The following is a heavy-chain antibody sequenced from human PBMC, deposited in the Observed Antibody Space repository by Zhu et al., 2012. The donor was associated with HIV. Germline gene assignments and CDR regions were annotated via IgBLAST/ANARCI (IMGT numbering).Heavy chain of an antibody. CDR2: IYYSGST. V-gene: IGHV4-39*07. J-gene: IGHJ5*02. Sequence: QVQLQESGPGLVKPSETLSLTCTVSGGSISSSSYYWGWIRQPPGKGLEWIGSIYYSGSTYYNPSLKSRVTISVDTSKNQFSLKLSSVTAADTAVYYCARLERGPMRFDPWGQGTLVTVSS. CDR1: GGSISSSSYY. D-gene: IGHD3-22*01. CDR3: ARLERGPMRFDP.